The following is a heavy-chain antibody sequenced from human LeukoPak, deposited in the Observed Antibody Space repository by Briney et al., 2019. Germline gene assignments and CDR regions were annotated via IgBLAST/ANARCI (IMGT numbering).Heavy chain of an antibody. Sequence: PGGSLRLSCAASEFTFSSYTMNWVRQAPGKGLEWVSSITSSSGYKYYADSVKGRFTISRDNARNSVSLQMNSLRTEDTAVYYCARDFDDYVDYFDLWGRGTLVTVSS. CDR3: ARDFDDYVDYFDL. V-gene: IGHV3-21*01. D-gene: IGHD4-17*01. CDR1: EFTFSSYT. J-gene: IGHJ2*01. CDR2: ITSSSGYK.